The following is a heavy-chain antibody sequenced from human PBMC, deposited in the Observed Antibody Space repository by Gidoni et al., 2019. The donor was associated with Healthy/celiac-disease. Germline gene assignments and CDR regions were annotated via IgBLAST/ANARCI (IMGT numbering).Heavy chain of an antibody. CDR1: GFTFDDYA. D-gene: IGHD3-22*01. J-gene: IGHJ6*02. CDR3: AKDMSGDSSGYYWYYYYGMDV. CDR2: ISWNSGSI. Sequence: EVQLVESGGGLVQPGRSLRLSCAASGFTFDDYAMHWVRQAPGKGLEWVSGISWNSGSIGYADSVKGRFTISRDNAKNSLYLQMNSLRAEDTALYYCAKDMSGDSSGYYWYYYYGMDVWGQGTTVTVSS. V-gene: IGHV3-9*01.